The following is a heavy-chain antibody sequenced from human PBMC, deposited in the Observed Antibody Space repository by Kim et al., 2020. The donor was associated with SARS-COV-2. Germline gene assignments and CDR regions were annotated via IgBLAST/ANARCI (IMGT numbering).Heavy chain of an antibody. Sequence: GGSLRLSCAASGFTFSIYWMHWVRQAPGKGLDWVSNMNSDGSTTNYADSVKGRFTISRDNAKNTLYLQMNSLRADDTAMYYCARPPGRGGDFDYWGQGTLVTVSS. CDR3: ARPPGRGGDFDY. CDR1: GFTFSIYW. V-gene: IGHV3-74*01. D-gene: IGHD2-21*01. J-gene: IGHJ4*02. CDR2: MNSDGSTT.